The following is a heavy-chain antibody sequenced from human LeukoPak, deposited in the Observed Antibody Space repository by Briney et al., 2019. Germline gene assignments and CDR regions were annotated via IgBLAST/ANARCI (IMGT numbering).Heavy chain of an antibody. V-gene: IGHV3-66*02. CDR1: GFTVSSNY. Sequence: GGSLRLSCAASGFTVSSNYMSWVRQAPGKGLEWVSVIYSGDSTYYADSVKGRFTISRDNSKNTLYLQMNSLRAEDTAVYYCARDLNWNYGDWGQGTLVTVSS. J-gene: IGHJ4*02. CDR3: ARDLNWNYGD. D-gene: IGHD1-7*01. CDR2: IYSGDST.